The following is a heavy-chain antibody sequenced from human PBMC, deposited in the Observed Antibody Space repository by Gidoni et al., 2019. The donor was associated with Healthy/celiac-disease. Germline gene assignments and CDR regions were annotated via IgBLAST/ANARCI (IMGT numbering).Heavy chain of an antibody. CDR2: ICGSGGST. V-gene: IGHV3-23*01. J-gene: IGHJ4*02. Sequence: EVQLLESGGGLVQPGGSLGLSCAASGFTFSSYAMSWVRQAPGRGLGWVSVICGSGGSTYYADSVKGRFTISRDNSKNTLYLQMNSLRAEDTAVYYCAKDTYYDILTDYWGQGTLVTVSS. CDR3: AKDTYYDILTDY. D-gene: IGHD3-9*01. CDR1: GFTFSSYA.